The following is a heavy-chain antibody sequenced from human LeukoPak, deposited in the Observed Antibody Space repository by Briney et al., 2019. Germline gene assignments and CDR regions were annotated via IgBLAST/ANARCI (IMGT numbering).Heavy chain of an antibody. Sequence: GGSLRLSCAASGFTFDDYAMHWVRHAPGKGLEWVSGISWNSGSIGYADSVKGRFTISRDNAKNSLYLQMNSLRAEDTALYYCAKDFSYDSSGDFDYWGQGTLVTVSS. D-gene: IGHD3-22*01. CDR2: ISWNSGSI. CDR1: GFTFDDYA. V-gene: IGHV3-9*01. CDR3: AKDFSYDSSGDFDY. J-gene: IGHJ4*02.